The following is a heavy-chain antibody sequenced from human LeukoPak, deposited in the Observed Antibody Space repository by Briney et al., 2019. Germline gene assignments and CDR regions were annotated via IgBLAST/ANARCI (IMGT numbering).Heavy chain of an antibody. CDR1: GYTFTGYY. D-gene: IGHD6-19*01. CDR2: INPNSGGT. Sequence: ASVKVSCKASGYTFTGYYMHWVRQAPGQGLEWMGRINPNSGGTNYAQKFQGRVTMTRDTSISTAYMELSRLRSDDTAVYYCARGLRTGYSSGRYGFWIDPWGQGTLVTVSS. J-gene: IGHJ5*02. V-gene: IGHV1-2*06. CDR3: ARGLRTGYSSGRYGFWIDP.